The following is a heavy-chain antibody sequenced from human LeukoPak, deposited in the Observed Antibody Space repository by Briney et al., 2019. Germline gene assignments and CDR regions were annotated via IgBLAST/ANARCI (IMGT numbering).Heavy chain of an antibody. Sequence: GSLRLSCAASGFTFSSYWMSWVRQAPGKGVEWVANIKQDGSEKYYVDSVKGRFTISRDNAKNSLYLQMNSLRVEDTAVYYCARGLYYYDSSGYYGGYYFDYWGQGTLVTVSS. J-gene: IGHJ4*02. D-gene: IGHD3-22*01. CDR2: IKQDGSEK. V-gene: IGHV3-7*01. CDR1: GFTFSSYW. CDR3: ARGLYYYDSSGYYGGYYFDY.